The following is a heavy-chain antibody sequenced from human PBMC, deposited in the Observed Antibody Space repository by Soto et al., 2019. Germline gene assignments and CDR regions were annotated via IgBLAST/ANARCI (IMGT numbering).Heavy chain of an antibody. CDR3: ARQRGINGTIDY. Sequence: SSQTLSLTCTVSGGSLNSICWSWIRQPQGKGLEWIGCIHYSGSTNYNPSLKSRVTISADTSKNQFSLKLSSVTAADTAVYYCARQRGINGTIDYWGQGTLVTVSS. CDR2: IHYSGST. D-gene: IGHD1-20*01. J-gene: IGHJ4*02. V-gene: IGHV4-59*08. CDR1: GGSLNSIC.